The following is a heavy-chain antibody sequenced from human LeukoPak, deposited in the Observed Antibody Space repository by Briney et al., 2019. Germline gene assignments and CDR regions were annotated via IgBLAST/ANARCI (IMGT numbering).Heavy chain of an antibody. V-gene: IGHV3-15*01. J-gene: IGHJ4*02. CDR1: GFTISNAW. CDR3: STGRGGSWTYLDC. Sequence: AGTLRLSCAASGFTISNAWMSWVRQAPGKGLEWVGRIKSKMDGGTTDYAAPVKGAFTISRDDSRTTLYLQMKSLQTEDSAVFYCSTGRGGSWTYLDCWGQGTLVTVSS. D-gene: IGHD2-15*01. CDR2: IKSKMDGGTT.